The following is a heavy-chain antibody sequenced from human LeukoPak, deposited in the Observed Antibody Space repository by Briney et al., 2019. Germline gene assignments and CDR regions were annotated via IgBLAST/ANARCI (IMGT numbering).Heavy chain of an antibody. J-gene: IGHJ4*02. Sequence: QPGGSLRLSCAASGFTFSSYWMSWVRQAPGKGLEWVAVISYDGSNKYYADSVKGRFTISRDNSKNTLYLQMNSLRAEDTAVYYCAKPPDYYGSDYWGQGTLVTVSS. V-gene: IGHV3-30*18. CDR2: ISYDGSNK. CDR3: AKPPDYYGSDY. CDR1: GFTFSSYW. D-gene: IGHD3-10*01.